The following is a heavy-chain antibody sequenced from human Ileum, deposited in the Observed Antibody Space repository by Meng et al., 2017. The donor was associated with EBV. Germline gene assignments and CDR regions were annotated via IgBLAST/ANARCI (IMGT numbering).Heavy chain of an antibody. D-gene: IGHD6-6*01. CDR3: ARVLDGSSPGYVY. Sequence: VQVVESGGGLVQPGGSSVLSCAASGFTFISYWMHWVRQAPGKGLVWVSRITSDGSSTTYADSVKGRFTISRDNAKNTLYLQMNSLRAEDTAVYYCARVLDGSSPGYVYWGQGTLVTVSS. CDR2: ITSDGSST. J-gene: IGHJ4*02. CDR1: GFTFISYW. V-gene: IGHV3-74*01.